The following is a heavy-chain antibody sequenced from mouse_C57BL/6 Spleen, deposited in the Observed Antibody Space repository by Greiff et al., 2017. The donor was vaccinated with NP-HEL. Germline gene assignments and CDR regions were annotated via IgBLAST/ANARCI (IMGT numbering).Heavy chain of an antibody. CDR3: ARGLILRQSFDY. D-gene: IGHD1-1*01. V-gene: IGHV1-42*01. J-gene: IGHJ2*01. Sequence: VQLQQSGPELVKPGASVKISCKASGYSFTGYYMNWVKQSPEKSLEWIGEINPSTGGTTYNQKFKAKATLTVDKSSSTAYMQLKSLTSEDSAVYYCARGLILRQSFDYWGQGTTLTVSS. CDR1: GYSFTGYY. CDR2: INPSTGGT.